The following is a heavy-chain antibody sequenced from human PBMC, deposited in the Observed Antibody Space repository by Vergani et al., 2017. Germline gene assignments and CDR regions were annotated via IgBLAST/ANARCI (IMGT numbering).Heavy chain of an antibody. V-gene: IGHV2-26*01. CDR1: GFSLSNARMG. D-gene: IGHD6-13*01. Sequence: QVTLKESGPVLVKPTETLTLTCTVSGFSLSNARMGVSWIRQPPGKALEWLAHIFSNDEKSYSTSLKSRLTISKDTSKSQVVLTMTNMDPVDTATYYCARIADSSSSWYAWGVRWFDPWGQGTLVTVSS. J-gene: IGHJ5*02. CDR3: ARIADSSSSWYAWGVRWFDP. CDR2: IFSNDEK.